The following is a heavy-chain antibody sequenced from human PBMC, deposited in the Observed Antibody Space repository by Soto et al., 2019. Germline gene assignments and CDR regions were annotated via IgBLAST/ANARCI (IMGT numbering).Heavy chain of an antibody. CDR2: LMPILRTP. J-gene: IGHJ6*02. D-gene: IGHD3-3*02. V-gene: IGHV1-69*11. CDR1: AGTYSNSA. CDR3: ARDKDRQQLGGNYYYILDV. Sequence: QVQLEQSGAEVKKPGSSVKVSCKASAGTYSNSAITWVRQAPGQGLEWMGGLMPILRTPDYAQKFQGRVTIAADESTSTAYMELSGLRSDDTAVYYCARDKDRQQLGGNYYYILDVWGQGTTVTFSS.